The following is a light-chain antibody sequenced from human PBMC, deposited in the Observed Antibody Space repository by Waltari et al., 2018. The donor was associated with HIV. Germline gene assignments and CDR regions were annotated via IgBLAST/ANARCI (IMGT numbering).Light chain of an antibody. J-gene: IGKJ2*01. CDR3: QQRSDWPT. V-gene: IGKV3-11*01. CDR1: QSVRYY. Sequence: EIVLTQSPATLSLSPGERATLSCGASQSVRYYLNWYQQKPGQAPRLLIFDASERATGIPARFSGSGSESDFTLTISSLEPEDFAVYYCQQRSDWPTFGQGTRLEIK. CDR2: DAS.